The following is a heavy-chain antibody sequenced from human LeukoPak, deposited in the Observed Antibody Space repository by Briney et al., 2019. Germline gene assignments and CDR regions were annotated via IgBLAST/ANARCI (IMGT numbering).Heavy chain of an antibody. CDR3: ARSSRSSSWRKDYFDY. CDR2: IYTSGST. CDR1: GGSISSYY. V-gene: IGHV4-4*07. D-gene: IGHD6-13*01. Sequence: SETLSLTCTVSGGSISSYYWSWIRQPAGKGLKWIGRIYTSGSTNYNPSLKSRVTMSVDTSKNQFSPKLSSVTAADTAVYYCARSSRSSSWRKDYFDYWGQGTLVTVSS. J-gene: IGHJ4*02.